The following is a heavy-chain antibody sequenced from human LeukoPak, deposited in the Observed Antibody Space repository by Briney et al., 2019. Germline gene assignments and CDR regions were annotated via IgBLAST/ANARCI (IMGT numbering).Heavy chain of an antibody. D-gene: IGHD1-26*01. CDR1: GGTFSSYA. CDR2: MNPNSGVT. Sequence: GASVKVSCKASGGTFSSYAISWVRQATGQGLEWMGWMNPNSGVTGYAQKFQGRVSMTRDTSVSTAYMELSSLRSEGTAVYFCARGPIYPKSGDYPNYYFDYWGQGTLVTVSS. V-gene: IGHV1-8*02. CDR3: ARGPIYPKSGDYPNYYFDY. J-gene: IGHJ4*02.